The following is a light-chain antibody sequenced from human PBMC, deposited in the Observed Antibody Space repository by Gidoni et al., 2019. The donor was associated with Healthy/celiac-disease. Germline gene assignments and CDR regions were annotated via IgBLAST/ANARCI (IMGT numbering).Light chain of an antibody. CDR2: GAT. CDR1: QSVSSN. V-gene: IGKV3-15*01. CDR3: QQYNNWPFT. J-gene: IGKJ3*01. Sequence: EIVLTQSQATLSVSPGERATLSCRASQSVSSNLAWYQQKPGQAPRLLIYGATTRATGIPARFSGIGSGTEFTLTISRLQSEDFAVYYCQQYNNWPFTFGPGTKVDIK.